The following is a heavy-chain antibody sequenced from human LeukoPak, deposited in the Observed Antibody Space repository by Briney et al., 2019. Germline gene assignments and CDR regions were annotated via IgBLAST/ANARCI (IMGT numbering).Heavy chain of an antibody. Sequence: PGGSLRLSCAASGFSVTSNHMNWVRQAPGKGLEWVSLFHGGGGTYYADPVKGRFTISRDHSKNTLYLQMNRLGVDDTAVYYCAPLGPTSWVGYWGQGTLVTVSS. CDR3: APLGPTSWVGY. CDR2: FHGGGGT. V-gene: IGHV3-66*01. CDR1: GFSVTSNH. D-gene: IGHD1-26*01. J-gene: IGHJ4*02.